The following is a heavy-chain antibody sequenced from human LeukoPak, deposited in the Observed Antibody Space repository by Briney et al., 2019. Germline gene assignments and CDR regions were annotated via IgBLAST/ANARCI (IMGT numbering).Heavy chain of an antibody. Sequence: AGGSLRLSCAASGFTFSSYAMSWVRQAPGKGLEWVSSITSSGAATYYADSVTGRFTISRENSDNTLYLQMNSLRAEDTAVYYCAKDRPNYYGSNGHYYKLNGDCWGQGTLVTVSS. V-gene: IGHV3-23*01. CDR2: ITSSGAAT. D-gene: IGHD3-22*01. J-gene: IGHJ4*02. CDR3: AKDRPNYYGSNGHYYKLNGDC. CDR1: GFTFSSYA.